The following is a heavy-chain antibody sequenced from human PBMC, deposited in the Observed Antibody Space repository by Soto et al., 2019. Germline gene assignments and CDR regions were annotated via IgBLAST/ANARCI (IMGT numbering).Heavy chain of an antibody. J-gene: IGHJ5*02. V-gene: IGHV4-4*07. CDR2: SSTTGST. CDR3: ARGAYGSGSSPNWFDP. Sequence: QVQLQESGPGLVKPSETLSLTCTVSGASIGDYYWSWIRQPAGKGLEWIGRSSTTGSTDYNPSLKRRVTVSVDTSKNQFSLKLKSMTAADTAVYFCARGAYGSGSSPNWFDPWGQGPLVTVSS. D-gene: IGHD3-10*01. CDR1: GASIGDYY.